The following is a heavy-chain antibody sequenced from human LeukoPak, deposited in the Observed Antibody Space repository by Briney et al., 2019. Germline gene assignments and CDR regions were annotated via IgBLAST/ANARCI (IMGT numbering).Heavy chain of an antibody. CDR3: ARDYRDILTGYYKGWFDP. CDR2: IYYSGST. J-gene: IGHJ5*02. CDR1: GGSISSSSYY. Sequence: SETLSLTCTVSGGSISSSSYYWGWIRQPPGKGLEWIGSIYYSGSTYYNPSLKSRVTIPVDTSKNQFSLKLSSVTAADTAVYYCARDYRDILTGYYKGWFDPWGQGTLVTVSS. V-gene: IGHV4-39*07. D-gene: IGHD3-9*01.